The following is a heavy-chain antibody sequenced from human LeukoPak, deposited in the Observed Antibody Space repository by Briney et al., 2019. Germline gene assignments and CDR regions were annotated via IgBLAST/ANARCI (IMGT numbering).Heavy chain of an antibody. V-gene: IGHV1-18*01. D-gene: IGHD3-3*01. CDR1: GYTFTSYG. CDR2: ISAYNGNT. J-gene: IGHJ4*02. CDR3: ARVTIFGVVILTFDY. Sequence: APVKVSCKASGYTFTSYGISWVRQAPGQGLEWMGWISAYNGNTNYAQKLQGRVTMTTDTSTSTAYMELRSLRSDDTAVYYCARVTIFGVVILTFDYWGQGTLVTVSS.